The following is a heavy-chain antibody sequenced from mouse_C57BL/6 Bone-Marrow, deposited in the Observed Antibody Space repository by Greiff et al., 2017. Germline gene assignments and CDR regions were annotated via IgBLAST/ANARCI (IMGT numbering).Heavy chain of an antibody. CDR2: IDPANGNT. D-gene: IGHD1-1*01. Sequence: VHVKQSVAELVRPGASVKLSCTASGFNIKNTYMHWVKQRPEQGLEWIGRIDPANGNTKYAPKFQGKATITADTSSNTAYLQLSSLTSEDTAIYYCASYYGTHWYFDVWGTGTTVTVSS. CDR1: GFNIKNTY. V-gene: IGHV14-3*01. J-gene: IGHJ1*03. CDR3: ASYYGTHWYFDV.